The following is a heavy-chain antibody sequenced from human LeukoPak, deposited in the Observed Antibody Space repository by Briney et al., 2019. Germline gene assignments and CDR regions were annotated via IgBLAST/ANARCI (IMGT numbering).Heavy chain of an antibody. CDR3: AMGITMSY. Sequence: SETLSPTCAVYGGSFRGYYWSWIRQPPGKGLEWIGEINDSGSTNYNPSLKSRLTISVDTAKNQFSLKLSSVTAADTAVYYCAMGITMSYWGQGTLVTVSS. CDR1: GGSFRGYY. D-gene: IGHD3-22*01. V-gene: IGHV4-34*01. CDR2: INDSGST. J-gene: IGHJ4*02.